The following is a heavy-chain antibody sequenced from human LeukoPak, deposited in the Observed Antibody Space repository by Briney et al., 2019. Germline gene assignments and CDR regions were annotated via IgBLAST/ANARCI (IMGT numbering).Heavy chain of an antibody. CDR2: IYYSGST. Sequence: PSETLSLTCTVSGGSISSYYWSWIRQPPGKGLEWIGYIYYSGSTNYNPSLKSRVTISVDTSKNQFSLKLSSVTAADTAVYYCARRDGQNGVDYWGQGTLVTVSS. V-gene: IGHV4-59*01. D-gene: IGHD2-8*01. J-gene: IGHJ4*02. CDR3: ARRDGQNGVDY. CDR1: GGSISSYY.